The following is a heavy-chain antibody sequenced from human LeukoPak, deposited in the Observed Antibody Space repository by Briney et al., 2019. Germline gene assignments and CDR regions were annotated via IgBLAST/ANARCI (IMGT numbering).Heavy chain of an antibody. CDR2: IVVGSGNT. D-gene: IGHD3-3*01. J-gene: IGHJ3*02. Sequence: AASVKVSCKASGFTFTSSAMQWVRQARGQRLEWIGWIVVGSGNTNYAQKFQERVTITRHMSTRTAYMELSRLRSEETAVYYCAASYYDFWSGFPDASDIWGQGTMVSVSS. CDR3: AASYYDFWSGFPDASDI. CDR1: GFTFTSSA. V-gene: IGHV1-58*02.